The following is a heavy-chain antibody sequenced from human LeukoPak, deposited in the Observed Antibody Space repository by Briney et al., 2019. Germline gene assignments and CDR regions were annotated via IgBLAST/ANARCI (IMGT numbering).Heavy chain of an antibody. CDR2: IYYSGST. CDR3: ARRSRITMIGGTRAFDI. Sequence: SETLSLTCTVSGGSISSYYWSWIRQPPGKGLEWIGYIYYSGSTNYNPSLKSRVTISVDTSKNQFSLKLSSVTAADTAVYYCARRSRITMIGGTRAFDIWGQGTMVTVSS. D-gene: IGHD3-22*01. J-gene: IGHJ3*02. V-gene: IGHV4-59*01. CDR1: GGSISSYY.